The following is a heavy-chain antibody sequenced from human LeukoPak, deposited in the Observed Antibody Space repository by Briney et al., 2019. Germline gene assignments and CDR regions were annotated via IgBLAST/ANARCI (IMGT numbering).Heavy chain of an antibody. CDR2: IYYSGST. Sequence: SETLSLTCTVSGGSISSSSSYWGWIRQPPGKGLEWIGSIYYSGSTYYNPSLKSRVTISVDTSKNQFSLKLSSVTAADTAVYYCARRRVTIFENDAFDIWGQGTMVTVSS. CDR3: ARRRVTIFENDAFDI. J-gene: IGHJ3*02. V-gene: IGHV4-39*01. D-gene: IGHD4-17*01. CDR1: GGSISSSSSY.